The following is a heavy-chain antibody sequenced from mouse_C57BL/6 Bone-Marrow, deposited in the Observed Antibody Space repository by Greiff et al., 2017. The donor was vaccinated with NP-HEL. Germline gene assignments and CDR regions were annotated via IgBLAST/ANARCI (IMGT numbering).Heavy chain of an antibody. J-gene: IGHJ3*01. CDR1: GYTFTSYT. V-gene: IGHV1-4*01. CDR3: ARILTGEFAY. D-gene: IGHD4-1*01. Sequence: QVQLMQSGADLARPGASVKMSCKASGYTFTSYTMHWVQQRPGQGLEWIGYINPSSGYNKYKQKLKDKATLTADKSPCTAYMQLSILTSEDSAVYYCARILTGEFAYWGQGTLVTVSA. CDR2: INPSSGYN.